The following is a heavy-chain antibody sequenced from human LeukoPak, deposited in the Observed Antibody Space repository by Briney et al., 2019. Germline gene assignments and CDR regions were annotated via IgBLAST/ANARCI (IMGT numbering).Heavy chain of an antibody. V-gene: IGHV3-7*01. J-gene: IGHJ6*03. CDR1: GFTFSSYW. CDR3: AREVLSYSGTYFPYYFMDV. Sequence: GGSLRLSCAASGFTFSSYWMNWVRQAPGKGLEWVANIKQDGSETYYVDSVKGRFTISRDNAKNSLYLQMNSLRAEDTAVYYCAREVLSYSGTYFPYYFMDVWGKGTTVTISS. D-gene: IGHD1-26*01. CDR2: IKQDGSET.